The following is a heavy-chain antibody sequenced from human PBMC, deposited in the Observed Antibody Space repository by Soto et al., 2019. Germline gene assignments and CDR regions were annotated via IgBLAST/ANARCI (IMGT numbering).Heavy chain of an antibody. CDR3: ARGGRYSSSWYDFDY. D-gene: IGHD6-13*01. CDR1: GGSISSYY. Sequence: SETLSLTCTVSGGSISSYYWSWIRQPPGKGLEWIGYIYYSGSTNYNPSLKSRITISVDTSKNQFSLKLSSVTAADTAVYYCARGGRYSSSWYDFDYWGQGTLVTVSS. CDR2: IYYSGST. J-gene: IGHJ4*02. V-gene: IGHV4-59*01.